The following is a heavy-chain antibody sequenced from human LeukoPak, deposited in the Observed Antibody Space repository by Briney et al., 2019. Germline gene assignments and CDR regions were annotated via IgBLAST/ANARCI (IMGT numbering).Heavy chain of an antibody. CDR1: GYLLTSQR. V-gene: IGHV5-10-1*01. CDR2: FDPSDSYT. J-gene: IGHJ4*02. Sequence: VESLVLSLNGSGYLLTSQRMELDREMPGKGLGWMGRFDPSDSYTNYSPSFQGHVTISADKSISTDYLQWSSLKASDTAMYSCDNGTYHTNWGQGALVTVSS. CDR3: DNGTYHTN. D-gene: IGHD2-8*01.